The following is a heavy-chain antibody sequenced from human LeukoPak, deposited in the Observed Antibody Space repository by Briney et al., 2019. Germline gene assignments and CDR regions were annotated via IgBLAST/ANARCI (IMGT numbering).Heavy chain of an antibody. V-gene: IGHV4-39*02. D-gene: IGHD3-22*01. CDR1: GVSISSSNSY. Sequence: SETLSLTCTVSGVSISSSNSYWGWIRQPPGKGLEWIGSIYYSGNTYYNASLKSQVSISIDTSKNQFSLNVSSVTAADTAVYHCARDLPYYDSSGYHYFDPWGQGTLVTVSS. CDR3: ARDLPYYDSSGYHYFDP. J-gene: IGHJ5*02. CDR2: IYYSGNT.